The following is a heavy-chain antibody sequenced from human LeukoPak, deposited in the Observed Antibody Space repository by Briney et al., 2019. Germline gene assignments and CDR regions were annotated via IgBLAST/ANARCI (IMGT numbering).Heavy chain of an antibody. CDR2: IYYSGST. V-gene: IGHV4-39*01. CDR3: ARRWIAAAARGWFDP. Sequence: PSETLSLTCTVSGGSISSSSYYWGWIRQPPGKGLEWIGSIYYSGSTYYNPSLKSRVTISVDTSKNQFSLKMNSVTAADTAVYYCARRWIAAAARGWFDPWGQGTLVTVSS. J-gene: IGHJ5*02. CDR1: GGSISSSSYY. D-gene: IGHD6-13*01.